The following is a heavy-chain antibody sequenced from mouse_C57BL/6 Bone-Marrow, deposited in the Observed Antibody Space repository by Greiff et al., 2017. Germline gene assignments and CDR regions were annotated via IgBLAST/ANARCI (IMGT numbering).Heavy chain of an antibody. J-gene: IGHJ2*01. V-gene: IGHV1-52*01. CDR2: IDPSDSET. Sequence: QVQLQQPGAELVRPGSSVKLSCKASGYTFTSYWMHWVKQRPIQGLEWIGNIDPSDSETHYNQKFKDKATLTVDKSSSTAYMQLSSLTSEDSAVYYCASRLRQYYFDYWGQGTTLTVSS. CDR3: ASRLRQYYFDY. CDR1: GYTFTSYW. D-gene: IGHD3-2*02.